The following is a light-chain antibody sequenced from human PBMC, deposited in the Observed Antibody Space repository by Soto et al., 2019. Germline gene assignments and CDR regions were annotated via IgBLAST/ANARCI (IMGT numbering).Light chain of an antibody. CDR3: AAWDDSLNGHYV. CDR2: SNN. Sequence: QSVLTQPPSASGTPGQRVTISCSGSSSNIGSNTVNWYQQLPGTAPKLLIYSNNQRPSGVPDRFPGSKSGTSASLAISGLQSEDEADYYCAAWDDSLNGHYVFGTGTKLTVL. J-gene: IGLJ1*01. CDR1: SSNIGSNT. V-gene: IGLV1-44*01.